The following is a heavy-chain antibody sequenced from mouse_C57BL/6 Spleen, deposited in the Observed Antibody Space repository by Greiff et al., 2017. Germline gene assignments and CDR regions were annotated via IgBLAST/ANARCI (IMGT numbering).Heavy chain of an antibody. J-gene: IGHJ4*01. CDR2: IYPGSGNT. Sequence: QVQLQQSGPELVKPGASVKISCKASGYSFTSYYIHWVKQRPGQGLEWIGWIYPGSGNTKYNEKFKGKATLTADTSSSTACMQLSSLTSEDSAVYYCARYAYAMDYWGQGTSVTVSS. CDR3: ARYAYAMDY. V-gene: IGHV1-66*01. D-gene: IGHD6-5*01. CDR1: GYSFTSYY.